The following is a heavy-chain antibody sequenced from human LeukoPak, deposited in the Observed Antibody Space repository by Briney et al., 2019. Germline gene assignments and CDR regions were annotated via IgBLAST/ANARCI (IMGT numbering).Heavy chain of an antibody. D-gene: IGHD3-9*01. V-gene: IGHV4-4*07. CDR2: VYTSGIT. Sequence: TSETLSLTCTVSGGFINSYYRSWIRQPAGKGLEWIGRVYTSGITNYNPSLKSRITMSVDTSKNQFSLKLTSVTAADTAVYYCARHNGFDRGYYYYMDVWGKGTTVTVSS. CDR3: ARHNGFDRGYYYYMDV. CDR1: GGFINSYY. J-gene: IGHJ6*03.